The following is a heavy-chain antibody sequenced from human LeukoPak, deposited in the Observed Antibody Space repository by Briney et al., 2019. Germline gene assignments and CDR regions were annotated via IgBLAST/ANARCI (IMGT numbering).Heavy chain of an antibody. J-gene: IGHJ4*02. V-gene: IGHV3-30*18. CDR2: ISYDGSNK. D-gene: IGHD5-24*01. CDR3: AKELGVRDGYNKDYFDY. CDR1: GFTFSSYG. Sequence: SGGSLRLSCAASGFTFSSYGMHWVRQAPGKGLEWVAVISYDGSNKYYADSVKGRFTISRDNSKNTLYLQMNSLRAEDTAVYYCAKELGVRDGYNKDYFDYWGQGTLVTVSS.